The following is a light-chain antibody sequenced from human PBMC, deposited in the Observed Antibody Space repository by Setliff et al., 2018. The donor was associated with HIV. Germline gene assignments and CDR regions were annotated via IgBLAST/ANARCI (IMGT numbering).Light chain of an antibody. Sequence: QSVLTQPASVSGSPGQSITISCTGIGSDVGGYYSVPWYQQHPGKAPKLMIYDVINRPSGVSNRFSGSRSGNTASLTISGLQAEDEADYYCSSYTSISTYVFGTGTKVTVL. CDR3: SSYTSISTYV. CDR2: DVI. J-gene: IGLJ1*01. CDR1: GSDVGGYYS. V-gene: IGLV2-14*03.